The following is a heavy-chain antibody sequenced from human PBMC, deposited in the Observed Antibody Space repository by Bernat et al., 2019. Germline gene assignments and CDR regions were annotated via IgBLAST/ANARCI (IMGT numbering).Heavy chain of an antibody. V-gene: IGHV4-39*01. CDR1: GGSITSSSYF. CDR3: ARHGNIVVVVGATAFDY. D-gene: IGHD2-15*01. Sequence: QLQLQESGPGLVNPSETLSLTCTVSGGSITSSSYFWGWIRQPPGKGLEWIGSIYYSGNDYYNPSLKSRATISVDTSKNQFSLMLSSVTATDTAVYYCARHGNIVVVVGATAFDYWGQGTLVTVSS. CDR2: IYYSGND. J-gene: IGHJ4*02.